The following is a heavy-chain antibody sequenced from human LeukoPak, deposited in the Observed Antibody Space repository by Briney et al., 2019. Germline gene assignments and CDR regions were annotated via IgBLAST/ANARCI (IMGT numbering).Heavy chain of an antibody. CDR2: IYHSGST. CDR1: GYSISSGYY. Sequence: SETLSLTCTVSGYSISSGYYWGWIRQPPGKGLEWIGSIYHSGSTYYNPSLKSRVTISVDTSKNQFSLKLSSVTAADTAVYYCASRTDFRIAVAGIAGNWFDPWGQGTLVTVSS. V-gene: IGHV4-38-2*02. J-gene: IGHJ5*02. D-gene: IGHD6-19*01. CDR3: ASRTDFRIAVAGIAGNWFDP.